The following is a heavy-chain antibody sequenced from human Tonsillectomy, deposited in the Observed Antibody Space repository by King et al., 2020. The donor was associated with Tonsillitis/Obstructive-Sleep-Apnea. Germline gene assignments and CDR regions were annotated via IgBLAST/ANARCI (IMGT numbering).Heavy chain of an antibody. CDR2: IWSDGSNK. Sequence: VQLVESGGGVVQPGRSLRLSCAASGFTFSSYGMHWFRQAPGKGLEWVAVIWSDGSNKYYADSVKGRFTISRDNSKNTLYLQMNSLRAEDTAVYYCARDYEGDYFDYWGQGTLVTVSS. D-gene: IGHD5-12*01. V-gene: IGHV3-33*01. CDR1: GFTFSSYG. J-gene: IGHJ4*02. CDR3: ARDYEGDYFDY.